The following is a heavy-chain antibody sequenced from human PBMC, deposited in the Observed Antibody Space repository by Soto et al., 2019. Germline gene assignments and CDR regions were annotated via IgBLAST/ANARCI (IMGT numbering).Heavy chain of an antibody. Sequence: PCRSLRLSCAASGFTFSSYAMNWVRQPPGKGLEWVSTISFSGVNRHYADSVKGRFTISRDNSKNTLYLQMNSLRAEDTAIYYCAKVGSGSYSAHSWGQGTLVTVSS. CDR2: ISFSGVNR. V-gene: IGHV3-23*01. CDR3: AKVGSGSYSAHS. J-gene: IGHJ4*02. CDR1: GFTFSSYA. D-gene: IGHD3-10*01.